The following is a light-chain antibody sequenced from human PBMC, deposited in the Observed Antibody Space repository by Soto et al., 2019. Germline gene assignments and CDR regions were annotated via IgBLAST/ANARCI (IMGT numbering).Light chain of an antibody. CDR2: DAT. V-gene: IGKV3-15*01. Sequence: EIVMTQSPATLSVSPGERATLSCRASQSVSSKLAWYQHKPGQAPRLLAYDATTWATGIPARFSGSGSGTDFTLTISSLQSEDFAVYYCQQYYRWPITFGQGTRLEIK. CDR1: QSVSSK. J-gene: IGKJ5*01. CDR3: QQYYRWPIT.